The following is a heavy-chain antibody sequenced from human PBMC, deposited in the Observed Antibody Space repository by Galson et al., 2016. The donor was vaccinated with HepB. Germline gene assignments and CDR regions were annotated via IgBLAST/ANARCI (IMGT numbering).Heavy chain of an antibody. V-gene: IGHV3-23*01. CDR3: AGIWI. Sequence: SLRLSCAVPGLMFSSSDMSWVRQAPGQGLEWVSHIGSSGVITYYADSVRGRFTISRDNSKSTLYLQMHSLRDEDTAVYYCAGIWIWGQGTKVTVSS. D-gene: IGHD3-16*01. CDR1: GLMFSSSD. CDR2: IGSSGVIT. J-gene: IGHJ3*02.